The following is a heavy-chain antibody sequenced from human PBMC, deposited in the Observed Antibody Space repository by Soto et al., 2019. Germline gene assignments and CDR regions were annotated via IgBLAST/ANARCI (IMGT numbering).Heavy chain of an antibody. V-gene: IGHV4-59*12. CDR2: IYYSGST. CDR1: GGSIGSYY. CDR3: ARDRYYGGADY. J-gene: IGHJ4*02. D-gene: IGHD3-10*01. Sequence: PSETLSLTCTVSGGSIGSYYWSWIRQPPGKGLEWIGYIYYSGSTTYNPSLKSRVTVLVDTSKNQFSLNLRSVTAADTAVYYCARDRYYGGADYWGQGTLVTVSS.